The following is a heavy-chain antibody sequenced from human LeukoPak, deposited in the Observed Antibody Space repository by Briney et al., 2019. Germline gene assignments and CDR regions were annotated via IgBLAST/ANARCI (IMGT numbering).Heavy chain of an antibody. CDR2: IFYSGST. Sequence: ASETLSLTCTVSGDSISNYYWSWIRQSPEKGLEWIGYIFYSGSTRYNPSLKSRVSISVDTPKSQISLNLSSVTAADTAVYYCASAERVSFVDVSTGYYRAGCYFDSWGRGTLVTVSS. V-gene: IGHV4-59*01. D-gene: IGHD3-9*01. CDR1: GDSISNYY. J-gene: IGHJ4*02. CDR3: ASAERVSFVDVSTGYYRAGCYFDS.